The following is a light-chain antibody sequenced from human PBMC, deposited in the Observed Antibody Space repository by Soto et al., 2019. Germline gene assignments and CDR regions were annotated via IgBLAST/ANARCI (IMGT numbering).Light chain of an antibody. CDR2: EAS. Sequence: EIVLTQSPATLSLSPGERATLSCRASQSVSSSLAWYQQKLGQAPRLLLYEASDRATRIPARFSGRGSGTDFTLIISRLEDEDFAVYFCQPGSTWKWTFGQGTKVEIK. V-gene: IGKV3-11*01. J-gene: IGKJ1*01. CDR1: QSVSSS. CDR3: QPGSTWKWT.